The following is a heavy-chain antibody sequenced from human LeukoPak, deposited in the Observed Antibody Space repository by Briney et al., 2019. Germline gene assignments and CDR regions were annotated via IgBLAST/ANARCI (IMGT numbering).Heavy chain of an antibody. Sequence: PSETLSLTCTVSGGSISSSSYYWGWIRQPPGKGLEWIGSIYYSGSTYYNPSLKSRVTISVDTSKNQFSLKLSSVTAADTAVYYCARDRGYGEFDDWGQGTLVTVSS. CDR3: ARDRGYGEFDD. CDR1: GGSISSSSYY. V-gene: IGHV4-39*07. CDR2: IYYSGST. J-gene: IGHJ4*02. D-gene: IGHD5-12*01.